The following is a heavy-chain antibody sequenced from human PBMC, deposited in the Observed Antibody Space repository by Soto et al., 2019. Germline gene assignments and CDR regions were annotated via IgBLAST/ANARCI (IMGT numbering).Heavy chain of an antibody. D-gene: IGHD6-13*01. V-gene: IGHV1-69*02. CDR2: IIPILGIA. CDR1: GGTFSSYT. Sequence: QVQLVQSGAEVKKPGSSVKVSCKASGGTFSSYTISWVRQAPGQGLEWMGRIIPILGIANYAQKFQGRVTITADKSTSTAYMELSSLRSEDTAVYYCASCLSSSCWCSNYFDYWGQGTLVTVSS. J-gene: IGHJ4*02. CDR3: ASCLSSSCWCSNYFDY.